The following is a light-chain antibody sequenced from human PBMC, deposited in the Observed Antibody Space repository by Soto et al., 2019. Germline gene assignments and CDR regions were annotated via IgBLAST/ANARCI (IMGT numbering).Light chain of an antibody. CDR2: AAS. CDR3: LQDYNYPWT. Sequence: AIQVTQSPSSLSASVGDRVTITCRASQDIRNDLGWYQQKPGKAPKLLNYAASSLQSGVPSRFAGSGSGTDFTLTISSLQPEDFATYYCLQDYNYPWTFGQGTKVEIK. V-gene: IGKV1-6*01. CDR1: QDIRND. J-gene: IGKJ1*01.